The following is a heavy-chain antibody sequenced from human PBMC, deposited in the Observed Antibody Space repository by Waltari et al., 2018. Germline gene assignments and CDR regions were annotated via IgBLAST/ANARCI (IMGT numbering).Heavy chain of an antibody. D-gene: IGHD2-15*01. Sequence: QVQLVESGGGGVQPGRSLRLSCTASGFTFSNYGMHWVRQAPGKGLGGVALIWYDGSHQSYADSVKGRFTISRDNSKNTLYLQMNSLRAEDTAVYYCARDARGVEHYSFDIWGQGTMVTVSS. CDR2: IWYDGSHQ. CDR3: ARDARGVEHYSFDI. V-gene: IGHV3-33*08. J-gene: IGHJ3*02. CDR1: GFTFSNYG.